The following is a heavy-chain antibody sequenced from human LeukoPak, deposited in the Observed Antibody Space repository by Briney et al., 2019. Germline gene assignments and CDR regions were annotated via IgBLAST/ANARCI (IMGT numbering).Heavy chain of an antibody. CDR3: AKDSSLRVGLLFGLVPAAMGYDY. D-gene: IGHD2-2*01. CDR2: ISGSGGST. CDR1: GFTFSSYA. V-gene: IGHV3-23*01. Sequence: GGSLRLSCAASGFTFSSYAMSWVRQAPGKGLEWVSAISGSGGSTYYADSVKGRFTISRDNSKNTLYLQMNSLRAEDTAVYYCAKDSSLRVGLLFGLVPAAMGYDYWGQGTLVTVSS. J-gene: IGHJ4*02.